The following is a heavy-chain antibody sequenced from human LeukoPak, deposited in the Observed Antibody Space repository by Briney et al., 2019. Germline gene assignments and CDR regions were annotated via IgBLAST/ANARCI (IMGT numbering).Heavy chain of an antibody. CDR2: INSDGSST. Sequence: GGSLRLSCAASGFTFSTYWMHWVRQAPGKGLVWVSRINSDGSSTNYADSVKGRFTISRDNAKNTLYLQMNSLRAEDTAVYYCARLMDTAMAAGWGKDYWGQGTLVTVSS. J-gene: IGHJ4*02. D-gene: IGHD5-18*01. V-gene: IGHV3-74*01. CDR3: ARLMDTAMAAGWGKDY. CDR1: GFTFSTYW.